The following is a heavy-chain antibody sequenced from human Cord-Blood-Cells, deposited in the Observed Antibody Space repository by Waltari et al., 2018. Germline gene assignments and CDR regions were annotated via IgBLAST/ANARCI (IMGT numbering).Heavy chain of an antibody. D-gene: IGHD7-27*01. Sequence: QVQLQQWGAGLLKPSETLSLTSAVYGGSFSGYYSRWLCQPPGKGLEWIGEINHSGSTNSNPSLKRRVTIAVDTSKNQCSLKLSSVTAADTAVYDWARGGPGEAPGKYYFDYWGQGTLVTVSS. CDR2: INHSGST. CDR1: GGSFSGYY. CDR3: ARGGPGEAPGKYYFDY. J-gene: IGHJ4*02. V-gene: IGHV4-34*01.